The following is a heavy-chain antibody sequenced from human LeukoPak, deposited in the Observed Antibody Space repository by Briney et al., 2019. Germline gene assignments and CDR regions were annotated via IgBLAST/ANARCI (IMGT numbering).Heavy chain of an antibody. CDR2: IRYDGSNK. V-gene: IGHV3-30*02. J-gene: IGHJ4*02. CDR3: ARDKYDFWSGYTPRGGHGPLDY. CDR1: GFTFSSYG. D-gene: IGHD3-3*01. Sequence: GGSLRLSCAASGFTFSSYGMHWVRQAPGKGLEWVAFIRYDGSNKYYADSVKGRFTFSRDNSKNTLYLQMNSLRAEDTAVYYCARDKYDFWSGYTPRGGHGPLDYWGQGTLVTVSS.